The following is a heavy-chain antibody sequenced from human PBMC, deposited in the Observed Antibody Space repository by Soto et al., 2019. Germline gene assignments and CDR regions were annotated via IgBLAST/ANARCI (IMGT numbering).Heavy chain of an antibody. Sequence: VGSLRLSCAASGFTFGSYGMHWVRQAPGKGLEWVAVIWYDGSNKYYADSVKGRFTISRDNSKNTLYLQMNSLRAEDTAVYYCARVRKDSSSWPDYYGMDVWGQGTTVTSP. CDR2: IWYDGSNK. J-gene: IGHJ6*02. CDR1: GFTFGSYG. V-gene: IGHV3-33*01. CDR3: ARVRKDSSSWPDYYGMDV. D-gene: IGHD6-13*01.